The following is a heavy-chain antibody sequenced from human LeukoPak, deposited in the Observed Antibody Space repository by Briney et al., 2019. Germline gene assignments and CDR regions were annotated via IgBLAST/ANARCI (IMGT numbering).Heavy chain of an antibody. CDR3: ARQSTKSFDF. J-gene: IGHJ4*02. Sequence: GESLRISCQGSGDRFNTYWIAWGRQLPGKGLEWMGNVYPGDSDTRYSPSFQGQVTMSVDKSISTAYLQWSSLKASDTAIYYCARQSTKSFDFWGQGTLVTVSS. CDR1: GDRFNTYW. CDR2: VYPGDSDT. V-gene: IGHV5-51*01.